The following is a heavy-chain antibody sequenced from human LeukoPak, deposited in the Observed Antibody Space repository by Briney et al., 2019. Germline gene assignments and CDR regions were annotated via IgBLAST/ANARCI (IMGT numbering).Heavy chain of an antibody. V-gene: IGHV3-15*01. Sequence: GGSLRLSCAASGFTFSNDWMSWVRQAPGKGLEWVGRIKSKTDGGSTDYAAPVKGRFTISRDDPKNTLYLQMNSLKTEDTAVYYCTTYNDRDAFDIWGEGTMVTVSS. D-gene: IGHD1-14*01. CDR3: TTYNDRDAFDI. CDR2: IKSKTDGGST. CDR1: GFTFSNDW. J-gene: IGHJ3*02.